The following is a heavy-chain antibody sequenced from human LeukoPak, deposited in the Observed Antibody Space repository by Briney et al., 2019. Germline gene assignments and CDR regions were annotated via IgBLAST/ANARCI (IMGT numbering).Heavy chain of an antibody. CDR1: GGSFSSYY. CDR2: INHSGST. V-gene: IGHV4-34*01. CDR3: ARECYYGSGSYYNLFDP. J-gene: IGHJ5*02. Sequence: PSGTLSLTCAVYGGSFSSYYWSWIRQPPGKGLEWIGEINHSGSTNYNPSLKSRVTISADTSKNQFSLKLSSVTAADTAVYYCARECYYGSGSYYNLFDPWGQGTLVTVSS. D-gene: IGHD3-10*01.